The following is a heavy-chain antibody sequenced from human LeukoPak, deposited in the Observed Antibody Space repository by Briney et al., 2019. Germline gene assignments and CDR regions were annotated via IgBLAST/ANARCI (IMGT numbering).Heavy chain of an antibody. CDR2: INADNGKT. D-gene: IGHD2-21*02. CDR1: GYSFSSYT. V-gene: IGHV1-3*01. Sequence: ASVKVSRKASGYSFSSYTMDWGRQAPGPRLERMGWINADNGKTEYSQKFQGRVTLTSDTSASTAYMELSSLRSEDTAVYYCARARVVTDTRGLDAFDIWGQGTMVTVSS. CDR3: ARARVVTDTRGLDAFDI. J-gene: IGHJ3*02.